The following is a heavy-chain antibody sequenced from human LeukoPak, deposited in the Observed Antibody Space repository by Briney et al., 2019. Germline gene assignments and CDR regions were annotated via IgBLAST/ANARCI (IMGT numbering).Heavy chain of an antibody. V-gene: IGHV3-33*01. D-gene: IGHD3-10*01. Sequence: GGSLRLSCAASGFTFSTYGMHWVRQAPGKGLEWVAVIWNDGSNKYYADSVKGRFTISRDNSKNTLYLQMNSPRAEDTAVYSCARASGPFDYWGQGTLVTVSS. CDR3: ARASGPFDY. J-gene: IGHJ4*02. CDR1: GFTFSTYG. CDR2: IWNDGSNK.